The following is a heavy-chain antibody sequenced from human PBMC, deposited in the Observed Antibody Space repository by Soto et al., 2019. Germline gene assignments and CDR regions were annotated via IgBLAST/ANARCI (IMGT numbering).Heavy chain of an antibody. D-gene: IGHD4-17*01. CDR1: GFTFSSYA. CDR2: ISGSGGST. CDR3: ANLTVGSYFDL. J-gene: IGHJ2*01. V-gene: IGHV3-23*01. Sequence: VQLLESGGGLVQPGGSLRLSCAASGFTFSSYAMNWVRQAPGKGLEWVSVISGSGGSTYYADAVKGRFTISRDNSTNTLSLQMNSLRAEHTAVYYCANLTVGSYFDLWGRGTLVTVSS.